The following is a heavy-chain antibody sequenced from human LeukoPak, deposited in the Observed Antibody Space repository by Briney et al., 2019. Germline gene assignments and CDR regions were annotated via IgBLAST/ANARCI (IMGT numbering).Heavy chain of an antibody. CDR1: GFTFSSYG. J-gene: IGHJ3*01. CDR2: IRYDESNQ. V-gene: IGHV3-30*02. D-gene: IGHD1-1*01. CDR3: ASHQLFRRG. Sequence: GGSLRLSCAASGFTFSSYGMHWVRQAPGKGLEWVAFIRYDESNQYYAASVKGRFTISRDNSKNTLYLQMNSLRAEDTAVYYCASHQLFRRGWGQGTMVTVSS.